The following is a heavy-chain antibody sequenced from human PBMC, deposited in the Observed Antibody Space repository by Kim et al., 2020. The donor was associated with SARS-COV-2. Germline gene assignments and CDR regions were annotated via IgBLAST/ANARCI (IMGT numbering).Heavy chain of an antibody. CDR3: ASDIAAAGTGAV. Sequence: YHNPSLKSRITISVDTSKNQFSLKLSSVTAADTAVYYCASDIAAAGTGAVWGQGTTVTVSS. V-gene: IGHV4-39*01. J-gene: IGHJ6*02. D-gene: IGHD6-13*01.